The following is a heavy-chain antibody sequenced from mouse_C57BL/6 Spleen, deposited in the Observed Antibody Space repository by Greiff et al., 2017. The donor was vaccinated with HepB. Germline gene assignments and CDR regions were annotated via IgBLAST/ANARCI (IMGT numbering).Heavy chain of an antibody. CDR2: IYPGDGDT. D-gene: IGHD2-1*01. Sequence: VQLQQSGPELVKPGASVKISCKASGYAFSSSWMNWVKQRPGKGLEWIGRIYPGDGDTNYNGKFKGKATLTADKSSSTAYMQLSSLTSEDSAVYCCARGGCYGNLAYWGQGTLVTVSA. V-gene: IGHV1-82*01. CDR3: ARGGCYGNLAY. J-gene: IGHJ3*01. CDR1: GYAFSSSW.